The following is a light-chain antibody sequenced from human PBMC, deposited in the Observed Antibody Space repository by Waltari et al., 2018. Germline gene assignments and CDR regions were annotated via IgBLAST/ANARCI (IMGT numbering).Light chain of an antibody. CDR3: QQYKEWPPWT. V-gene: IGKV3-15*01. Sequence: EIVMTQSPATLSVSPGERATLYCRASQSVGNDLAWYHQAPGQAPRLLIYGASSRATGVPARFSGSGSGTEFTLTITSLQSGDFGIYFCQQYKEWPPWTFGQGTRVDTK. CDR1: QSVGND. J-gene: IGKJ1*01. CDR2: GAS.